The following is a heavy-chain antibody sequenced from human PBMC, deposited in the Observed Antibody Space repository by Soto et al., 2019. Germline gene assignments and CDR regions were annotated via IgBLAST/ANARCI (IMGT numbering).Heavy chain of an antibody. CDR2: IWYDGSNK. CDR3: ARDRYDSSGDGFDY. J-gene: IGHJ4*02. Sequence: QVQLVESGGGVVQPGRSLRLSCAASGFTFSSYGMHWVRQAPGKGLEWVAVIWYDGSNKYYADSVKGRFTISRDNSKNTLYLQMNSLRAENTAVYYCARDRYDSSGDGFDYWGQGTLVTVSS. CDR1: GFTFSSYG. D-gene: IGHD3-22*01. V-gene: IGHV3-33*01.